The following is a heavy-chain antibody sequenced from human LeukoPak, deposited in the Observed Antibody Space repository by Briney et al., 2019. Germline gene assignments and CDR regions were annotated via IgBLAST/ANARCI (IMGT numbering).Heavy chain of an antibody. CDR3: ATGYSSGWYGRLDY. CDR1: GFTFSSYG. D-gene: IGHD6-19*01. CDR2: IRYDGSNK. V-gene: IGHV3-30*02. Sequence: GSLRLSCAASGFTFSSYGMHWVRQAPGKGVEWVAFIRYDGSNKYYADSVKARFTLSRDNSKNTMYLQMNTLRAEDTAVYYCATGYSSGWYGRLDYWGQGTLVTVSS. J-gene: IGHJ4*02.